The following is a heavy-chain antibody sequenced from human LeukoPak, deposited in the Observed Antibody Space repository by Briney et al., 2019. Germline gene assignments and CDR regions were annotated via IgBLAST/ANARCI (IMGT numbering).Heavy chain of an antibody. CDR1: GGSLSGYY. V-gene: IGHV4-34*01. CDR3: GRDLGSPSDY. Sequence: PSETLSLTCAVYGGSLSGYYWSWIRQPPGKGLEWIGEINHSGSTNYNPSLKRRVTISVDTSKDQFSLKLSSVTAAGTAVYYCGRDLGSPSDYWGQGTLVTVSS. J-gene: IGHJ4*02. D-gene: IGHD3-16*01. CDR2: INHSGST.